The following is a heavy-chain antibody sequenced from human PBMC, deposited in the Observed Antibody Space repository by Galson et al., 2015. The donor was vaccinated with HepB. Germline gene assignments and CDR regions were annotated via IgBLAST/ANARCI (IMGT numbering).Heavy chain of an antibody. CDR1: GFTFSSYA. Sequence: SLRLSCAASGFTFSSYAMSWVRQAPGKGLEWVSAISGRGGSTYYADSVTGRFTISRDNSKNMLYLQMNSLRAEDTAVYYCARVRDYFDYWGQGTLVTVSS. CDR2: ISGRGGST. V-gene: IGHV3-23*01. J-gene: IGHJ4*02. CDR3: ARVRDYFDY. D-gene: IGHD3-10*01.